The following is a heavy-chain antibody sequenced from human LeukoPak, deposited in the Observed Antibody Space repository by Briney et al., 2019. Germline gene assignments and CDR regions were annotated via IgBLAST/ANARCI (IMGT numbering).Heavy chain of an antibody. J-gene: IGHJ4*02. CDR3: AKDSGGPGYTSSDFDY. Sequence: GGSLRLSCAASGFTFSSYAMSWVRQAPGKGLEWVSAISGSGGSTYYADSVKGRFTISRDNSKNTLYLQMNSLRAEDTAVYYCAKDSGGPGYTSSDFDYGGKGTLVTVSS. V-gene: IGHV3-23*01. D-gene: IGHD6-13*01. CDR1: GFTFSSYA. CDR2: ISGSGGST.